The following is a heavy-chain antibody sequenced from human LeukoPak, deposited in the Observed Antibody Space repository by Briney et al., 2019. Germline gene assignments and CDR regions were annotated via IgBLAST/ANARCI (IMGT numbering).Heavy chain of an antibody. V-gene: IGHV4-59*01. J-gene: IGHJ4*02. CDR3: ASDSGMYYFDS. D-gene: IGHD1-14*01. CDR2: IYYSGTT. Sequence: SETLSLTCTVSGGSISSSYWSWIRQPPGKGLEWIGCIYYSGTTNYNPSLKSRVTISADTSKNQFSLRLSSVTAADTAVYYCASDSGMYYFDSWGQGTLVTVSS. CDR1: GGSISSSY.